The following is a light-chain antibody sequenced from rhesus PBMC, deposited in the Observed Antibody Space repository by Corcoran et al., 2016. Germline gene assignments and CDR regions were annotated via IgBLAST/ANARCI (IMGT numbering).Light chain of an antibody. V-gene: IGKV1-22*01. J-gene: IGKJ2*01. Sequence: DIQMTQSPSSLSASVGDTVTITCRASQSISSWLAWYQQKPGKAPKLLIYTASSLQSGVPSRFSGCGSWTDFTLTISSLQSEDFATFYCKQYSSSPYSFGQGTKVEIK. CDR2: TAS. CDR1: QSISSW. CDR3: KQYSSSPYS.